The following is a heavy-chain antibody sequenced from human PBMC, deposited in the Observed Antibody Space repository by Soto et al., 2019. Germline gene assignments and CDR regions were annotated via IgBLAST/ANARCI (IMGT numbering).Heavy chain of an antibody. J-gene: IGHJ4*02. CDR2: ISSSGSTI. V-gene: IGHV3-21*04. D-gene: IGHD3-22*01. CDR1: GFTFSSYS. CDR3: ASDSSGYYFDY. Sequence: EVQLVESGGGLVKPGGSLRLSCAASGFTFSSYSMNWVRQAPGKGLEWVSSISSSGSTIYYADSVKGRFTISRDNAKNSLYLQMNSLRAEDTAVYYCASDSSGYYFDYWGQGTLVTVSS.